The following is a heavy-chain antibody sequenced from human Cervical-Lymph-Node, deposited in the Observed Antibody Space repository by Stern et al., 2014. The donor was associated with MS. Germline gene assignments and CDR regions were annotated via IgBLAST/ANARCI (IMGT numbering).Heavy chain of an antibody. V-gene: IGHV1-69*01. CDR3: ARVPGYCSGGSCYPYYYGMDV. CDR1: GGTFSSYA. J-gene: IGHJ6*02. CDR2: IIPIFGTA. D-gene: IGHD2-15*01. Sequence: VQLVESGAEVKKPGSSVKVSCKASGGTFSSYAISWVRQAPGQGLEWMGGIIPIFGTANSAQKFQGRVTITADESTSTAYMELSSLRSEDTAVYYCARVPGYCSGGSCYPYYYGMDVWGQGTTVTVSS.